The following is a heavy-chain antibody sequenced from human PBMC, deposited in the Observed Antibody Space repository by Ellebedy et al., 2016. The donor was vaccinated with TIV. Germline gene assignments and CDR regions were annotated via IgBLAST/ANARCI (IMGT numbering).Heavy chain of an antibody. J-gene: IGHJ6*04. Sequence: GGSLRLXXAASGFTFSNYRMHWVRQAPGRGLEWVANIKQDESEKYYVDSVKGRFTISRDNAKNSLYLQMNSLRVEDTAVYYCGRAMDVWGKGTTVTVSS. CDR1: GFTFSNYR. V-gene: IGHV3-7*01. CDR2: IKQDESEK. CDR3: GRAMDV.